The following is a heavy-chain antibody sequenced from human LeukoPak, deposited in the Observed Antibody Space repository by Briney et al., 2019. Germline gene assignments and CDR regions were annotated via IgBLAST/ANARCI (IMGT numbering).Heavy chain of an antibody. Sequence: GGSLRLSCAASGFIFSDYWMTWVRQAPGKGLEWVSGISVGAGSTYYADSLKGRFTISRDNSKSTLYLQMNSLRAEDTALYYCAKDYSSNWYYFDSWGQGTLVTVSS. V-gene: IGHV3-23*01. CDR1: GFIFSDYW. D-gene: IGHD6-13*01. J-gene: IGHJ4*02. CDR3: AKDYSSNWYYFDS. CDR2: ISVGAGST.